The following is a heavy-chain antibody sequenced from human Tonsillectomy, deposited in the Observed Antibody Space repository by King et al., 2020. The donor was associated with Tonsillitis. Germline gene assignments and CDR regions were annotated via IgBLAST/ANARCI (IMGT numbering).Heavy chain of an antibody. J-gene: IGHJ4*02. D-gene: IGHD3-22*01. CDR3: ARLGYDSSGYYGREFDY. CDR2: INPSGGST. Sequence: VQLVESGAEVKKPGASVNVSCKASGYIFISYYIHWVRQAPGQGLEWMGIINPSGGSTNYAQKFQGRVTMTRDTSTSTVYMELSSLRSEDTAVYYCARLGYDSSGYYGREFDYWGQGTLVTVSS. CDR1: GYIFISYY. V-gene: IGHV1-46*01.